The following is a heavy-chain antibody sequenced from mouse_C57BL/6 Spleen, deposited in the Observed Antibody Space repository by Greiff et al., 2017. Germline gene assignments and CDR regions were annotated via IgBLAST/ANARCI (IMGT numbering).Heavy chain of an antibody. D-gene: IGHD2-4*01. V-gene: IGHV5-9-1*02. CDR2: ISSGGDYI. CDR1: GFTFSSYA. CDR3: TRVPIYYEYGGGYAMDY. Sequence: DVMLVESGEGLVKPGGSLKLSCAASGFTFSSYAMSWVRQTPEKRLEWVAYISSGGDYIYYADTVKGRFTISRDNARNTLYLQMSSLKSEDTAMYYCTRVPIYYEYGGGYAMDYWGQGTSVTVSS. J-gene: IGHJ4*01.